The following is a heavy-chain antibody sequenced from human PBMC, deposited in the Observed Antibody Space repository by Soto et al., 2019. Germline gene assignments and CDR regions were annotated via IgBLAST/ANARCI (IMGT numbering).Heavy chain of an antibody. V-gene: IGHV2-5*02. Sequence: SGPTLVNPTQTLTLTCVFSGFSINTGGVTVGWIRQPPGKALEWVALIYWDDGKRYSPSLKSRLTITKETSRNQVVLTMTNVDPEDTATYFCAHSPAPRVYFQHWGEGTLVTVSS. CDR1: GFSINTGGVT. J-gene: IGHJ1*01. D-gene: IGHD3-10*01. CDR3: AHSPAPRVYFQH. CDR2: IYWDDGK.